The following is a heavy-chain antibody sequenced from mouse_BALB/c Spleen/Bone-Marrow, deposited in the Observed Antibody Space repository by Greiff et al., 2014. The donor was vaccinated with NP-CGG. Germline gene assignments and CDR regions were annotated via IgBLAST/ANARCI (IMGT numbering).Heavy chain of an antibody. V-gene: IGHV1-54*01. CDR1: GYAFTNYL. Sequence: QVQLQQSGAELVRPGTSVKVSCKASGYAFTNYLIEWVKQRPGQGLEWIGVINPGSGGTNYNEKFKGKATLTADKSSSTAYMQLSSLTSDDSAVYSCARRITTARAMDYWGQGTSVTVSS. CDR2: INPGSGGT. J-gene: IGHJ4*01. CDR3: ARRITTARAMDY. D-gene: IGHD1-2*01.